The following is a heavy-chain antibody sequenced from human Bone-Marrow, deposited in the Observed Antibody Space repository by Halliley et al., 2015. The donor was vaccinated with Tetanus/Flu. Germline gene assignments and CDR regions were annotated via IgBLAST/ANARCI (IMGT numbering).Heavy chain of an antibody. V-gene: IGHV1-18*01. Sequence: WMGWISAYNGKTNYTQNLKGRVTMTTDTSTATVYLELRSLRSDDTAVYYCARGDDSLGGAFDIWGQGTMVTVSS. J-gene: IGHJ3*02. D-gene: IGHD3-16*01. CDR2: ISAYNGKT. CDR3: ARGDDSLGGAFDI.